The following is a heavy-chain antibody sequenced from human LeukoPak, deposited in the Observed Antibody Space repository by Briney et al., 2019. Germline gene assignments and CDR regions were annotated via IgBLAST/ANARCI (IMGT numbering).Heavy chain of an antibody. Sequence: SETLSLTRTVSGGSISSGGYYWSWIRQPPGKGLEWIGYIYHSGSTYYNPSLKSRVTISVDRSKNQFSLKLSSVTAADTAVYYCARDRDGGATGTYGFDPWGQGTLVTVSS. CDR3: ARDRDGGATGTYGFDP. CDR2: IYHSGST. J-gene: IGHJ5*02. V-gene: IGHV4-30-2*01. D-gene: IGHD1-26*01. CDR1: GGSISSGGYY.